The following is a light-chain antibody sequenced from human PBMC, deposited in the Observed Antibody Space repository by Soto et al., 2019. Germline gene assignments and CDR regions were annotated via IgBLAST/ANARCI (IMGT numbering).Light chain of an antibody. CDR1: SSNIGSNT. J-gene: IGLJ3*02. Sequence: QPVLTQPPSASGTPGQRVTISCSGSSSNIGSNTVNWYQQLPGTAPQLLIYSNNERPSGVPDRFSGSKSGTSASLAISGLQSEDEADYYCAAWDDSLNSPVFGGGTKVTVL. CDR2: SNN. CDR3: AAWDDSLNSPV. V-gene: IGLV1-44*01.